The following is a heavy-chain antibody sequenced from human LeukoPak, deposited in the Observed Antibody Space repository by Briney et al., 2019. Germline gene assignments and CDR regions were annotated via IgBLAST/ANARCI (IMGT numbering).Heavy chain of an antibody. CDR3: AKKVGLVSAPLYYFDV. Sequence: PGGSLRLSCAASGFTFSCYAMSWVRQAPGKGLEWVSAISGPAGSWDYADSVKGRFTISRDNSKNTLFLQMNSLRAEDTAIYYCAKKVGLVSAPLYYFDVWGQGTLVTVSS. CDR1: GFTFSCYA. J-gene: IGHJ4*02. D-gene: IGHD5/OR15-5a*01. CDR2: ISGPAGSW. V-gene: IGHV3-23*01.